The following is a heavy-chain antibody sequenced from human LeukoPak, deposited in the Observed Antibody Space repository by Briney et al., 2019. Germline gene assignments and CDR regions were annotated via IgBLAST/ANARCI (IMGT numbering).Heavy chain of an antibody. Sequence: PGGSLRLSCAASGFTFSSYAMHWVRQAPGKGLEWVAVISYDGSNKYYADSVKGRFTISRDNSKNTLYLQMNSLRAEDTAVYYCARGDGDSPFDYWGQGTLVTVSS. J-gene: IGHJ4*02. V-gene: IGHV3-30-3*01. CDR2: ISYDGSNK. CDR3: ARGDGDSPFDY. CDR1: GFTFSSYA. D-gene: IGHD4-17*01.